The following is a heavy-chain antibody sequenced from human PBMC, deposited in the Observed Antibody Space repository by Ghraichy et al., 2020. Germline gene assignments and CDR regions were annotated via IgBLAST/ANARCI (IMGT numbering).Heavy chain of an antibody. J-gene: IGHJ4*02. CDR1: GYTFTTYA. CDR3: ARERYYDSSPNYYEFGY. CDR2: INAGNGNT. Sequence: ASVKVSCKASGYTFTTYALHWVRQAPGQGLEWLGWINAGNGNTKYSQKFQGRVTITRDTSATTTYMDLSSLRSEDTAVYYWARERYYDSSPNYYEFGYWGQGTLVTVSS. D-gene: IGHD3-22*01. V-gene: IGHV1-3*01.